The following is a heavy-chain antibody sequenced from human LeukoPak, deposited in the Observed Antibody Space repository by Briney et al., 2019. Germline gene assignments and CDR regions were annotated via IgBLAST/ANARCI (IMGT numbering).Heavy chain of an antibody. J-gene: IGHJ4*02. CDR3: ARGRSQVQFPPLTDF. D-gene: IGHD2-21*01. CDR2: IWYDGSNK. V-gene: IGHV3-33*01. Sequence: PGRSLRLSCAASGFTFSSYGMHWVRQAPGKGLEWVAVIWYDGSNKYYADSVRGRFTISRDNSKNTLYLQMNSLRAEDTAVYFCARGRSQVQFPPLTDFWGQGTLVTVSS. CDR1: GFTFSSYG.